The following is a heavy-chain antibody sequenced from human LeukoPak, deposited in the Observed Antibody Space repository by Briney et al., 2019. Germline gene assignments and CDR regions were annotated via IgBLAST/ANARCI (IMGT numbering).Heavy chain of an antibody. J-gene: IGHJ6*02. CDR3: ARDLWFRGVIVDYYYYGMDV. Sequence: GGSLRLSCAASGFTVSSNYMSWVRQAPGKGLEWVSVIYSGGSTYHADSVKGRFTISRDNSKNTLYLQMNSLRAEDTAVYYCARDLWFRGVIVDYYYYGMDVWGQGTTVTVSS. CDR2: IYSGGST. CDR1: GFTVSSNY. D-gene: IGHD3-10*01. V-gene: IGHV3-66*01.